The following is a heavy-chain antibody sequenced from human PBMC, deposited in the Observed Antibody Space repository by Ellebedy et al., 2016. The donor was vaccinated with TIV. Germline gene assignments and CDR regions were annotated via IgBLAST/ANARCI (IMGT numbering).Heavy chain of an antibody. CDR3: ARAPTDTRTNRENWFDP. D-gene: IGHD1-14*01. V-gene: IGHV4-34*09. J-gene: IGHJ5*02. Sequence: MPSETLSLTCAVYGGSFSGYYWTWIRQRQGKGLEWIEELFHRGSTYYNPSLKSRVTISVDTSKNQFSLKLSSVTAADTAVDYCARAPTDTRTNRENWFDPWGQGTLVPVSS. CDR1: GGSFSGYY. CDR2: LFHRGST.